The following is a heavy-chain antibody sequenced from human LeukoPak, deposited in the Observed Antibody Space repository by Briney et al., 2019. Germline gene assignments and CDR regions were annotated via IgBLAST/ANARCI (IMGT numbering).Heavy chain of an antibody. V-gene: IGHV3-33*01. J-gene: IGHJ4*02. D-gene: IGHD3-10*01. CDR1: GFTLRSYG. Sequence: GGSLRLSCAASGFTLRSYGMHWVRQAPGEGLEWVAVIWHDGSVLDYSESVKGRFTVSRDNRKNTLYLQMDSLRVEDTAVYYCARDRGLDDPIDIWGQGTLVTVSS. CDR2: IWHDGSVL. CDR3: ARDRGLDDPIDI.